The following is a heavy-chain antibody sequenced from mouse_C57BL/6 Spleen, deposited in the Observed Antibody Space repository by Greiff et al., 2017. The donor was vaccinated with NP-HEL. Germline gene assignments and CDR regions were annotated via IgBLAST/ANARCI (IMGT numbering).Heavy chain of an antibody. CDR1: GYTFTSYW. D-gene: IGHD2-2*01. Sequence: VQLQQPGAELVRPGTSVKLSCKASGYTFTSYWMHWVKQRPGQGLEWIGVIDPSDSYTNYNQKFKGKATLTVDTSSSTAYMQLSSLTSEDSAVYYCARWDGYGDAMDYWGQGTSVTVSS. J-gene: IGHJ4*01. V-gene: IGHV1-59*01. CDR3: ARWDGYGDAMDY. CDR2: IDPSDSYT.